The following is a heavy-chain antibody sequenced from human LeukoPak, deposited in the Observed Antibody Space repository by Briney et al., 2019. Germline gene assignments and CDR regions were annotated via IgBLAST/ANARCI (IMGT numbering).Heavy chain of an antibody. CDR2: ILYDGSRK. Sequence: GGSLRLSCAASGFTFTNYAMHWVRQAPGKGLEWVANILYDGSRKNYADSVKGRFSVYRDNSNYSLYLRMNSLRIEDTAVYYCANFEGSSQAFHIWGQGTLVTVSS. D-gene: IGHD6-13*01. CDR1: GFTFTNYA. J-gene: IGHJ3*02. V-gene: IGHV3-30*18. CDR3: ANFEGSSQAFHI.